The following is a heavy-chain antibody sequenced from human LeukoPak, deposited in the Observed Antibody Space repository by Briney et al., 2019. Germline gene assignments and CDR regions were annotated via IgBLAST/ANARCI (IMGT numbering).Heavy chain of an antibody. J-gene: IGHJ4*02. D-gene: IGHD3-22*01. Sequence: GGSLRLSCAASGFTFSNAWMSWVRQAPGKGLEWVGRIKSKTDGGTTDYAAPVKGRFTISRDDSKNTLYLQMNSLKTEDTAVYYCTTGSMIVVWGQDDYWGQGTLVTVSS. CDR3: TTGSMIVVWGQDDY. V-gene: IGHV3-15*01. CDR1: GFTFSNAW. CDR2: IKSKTDGGTT.